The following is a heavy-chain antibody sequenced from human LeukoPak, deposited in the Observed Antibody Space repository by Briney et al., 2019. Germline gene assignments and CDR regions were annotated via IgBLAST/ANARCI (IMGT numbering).Heavy chain of an antibody. CDR1: GYTFTVYY. J-gene: IGHJ4*02. CDR2: INPNSGGT. Sequence: GASVTVSFKASGYTFTVYYMHWVRQAPGQGLEWMGWINPNSGGTNYAQKFQGRVTMTRDTSISTAYMELSRLRSDDTAVYYCARDVDYDSSGYYPFGYWGQGTLVTVSS. CDR3: ARDVDYDSSGYYPFGY. D-gene: IGHD3-22*01. V-gene: IGHV1-2*02.